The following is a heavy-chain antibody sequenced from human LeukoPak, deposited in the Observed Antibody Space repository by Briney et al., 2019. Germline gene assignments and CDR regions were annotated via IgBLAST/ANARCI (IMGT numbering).Heavy chain of an antibody. Sequence: GGSLRLSCAASGFTFSSSGMSWVRQAPGKGLEWVSTISGSAYNTYYADSVKGRFTISRDNSANTLYLQMNSLRAEDTALYYCAKHSGSYFIYYVDSWGQGTPVTVSS. J-gene: IGHJ4*02. D-gene: IGHD1-26*01. CDR2: ISGSAYNT. CDR1: GFTFSSSG. V-gene: IGHV3-23*01. CDR3: AKHSGSYFIYYVDS.